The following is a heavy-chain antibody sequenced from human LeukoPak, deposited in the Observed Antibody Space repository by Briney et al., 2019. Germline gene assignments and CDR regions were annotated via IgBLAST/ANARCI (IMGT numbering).Heavy chain of an antibody. CDR2: ITGAGSST. D-gene: IGHD6-13*01. J-gene: IGHJ5*02. V-gene: IGHV3-23*01. CDR1: GFTFKSYG. Sequence: GGSLRLSCAAPGFTFKSYGMTWVRQVPGKGLEWVSSITGAGSSTKYADSVKGRFTISRDNSKNTLYLQMNSLRAEDTAVYYCAKDGYSSSPNWFDPWGQGTLVTVSS. CDR3: AKDGYSSSPNWFDP.